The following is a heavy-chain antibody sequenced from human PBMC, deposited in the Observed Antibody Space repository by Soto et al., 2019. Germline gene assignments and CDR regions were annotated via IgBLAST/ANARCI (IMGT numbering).Heavy chain of an antibody. CDR1: GFTFSSYA. D-gene: IGHD3-10*01. CDR2: ISGSGGST. V-gene: IGHV3-23*01. Sequence: QSGGSLRLSCAASGFTFSSYAMSWVRQAPGKGLEWVSAISGSGGSTYYADSVKGRFTISRDNSKNTLYLQMNSLRAEDTAVYYCAKGYYYGSGRGDYYGIDVWGQGTTVTVSS. CDR3: AKGYYYGSGRGDYYGIDV. J-gene: IGHJ6*02.